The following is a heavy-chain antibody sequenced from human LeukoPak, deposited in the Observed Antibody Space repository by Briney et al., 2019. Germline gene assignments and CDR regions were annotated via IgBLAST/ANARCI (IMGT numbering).Heavy chain of an antibody. Sequence: ASVKVSCKASGYTFTNYYMHWVRQAPGQGLEWMGIINPSGGGTTYAQKFQGRVSMTRDTSTSTFYMDLSSLRSEDTAVYYCARHPSNYYDSSGYLGCFDPWGQGTLVTVSS. CDR3: ARHPSNYYDSSGYLGCFDP. D-gene: IGHD3-22*01. V-gene: IGHV1-46*01. CDR2: INPSGGGT. CDR1: GYTFTNYY. J-gene: IGHJ5*02.